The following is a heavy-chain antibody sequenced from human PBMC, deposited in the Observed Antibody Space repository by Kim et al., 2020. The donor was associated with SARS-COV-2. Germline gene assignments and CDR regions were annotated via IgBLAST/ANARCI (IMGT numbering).Heavy chain of an antibody. CDR1: GGSISSSSYY. D-gene: IGHD6-13*01. Sequence: SETLSLTCTVSGGSISSSSYYWGWIRQPPGKGLEWIGSIYYSGSTYYNPSLKSRVTISVDTSKNQFSLKLSSVTAADTAVYYCATSGIAAAGTYYGMDVWGQGTTVTVSS. CDR2: IYYSGST. V-gene: IGHV4-39*01. J-gene: IGHJ6*02. CDR3: ATSGIAAAGTYYGMDV.